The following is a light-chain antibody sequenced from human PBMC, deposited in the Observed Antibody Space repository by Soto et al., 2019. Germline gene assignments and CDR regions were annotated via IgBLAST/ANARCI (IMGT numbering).Light chain of an antibody. J-gene: IGLJ1*01. V-gene: IGLV1-40*01. CDR3: QSYDDSLSVHYV. CDR1: SSNIGSTYD. Sequence: QSVLTQPPSVSGAPGQRVTISCTGSSSNIGSTYDVQWYQQLPGTAPKLLIHGNTNRPSGVPDRFSGSKSGTSASLAITGLQAEDEVDYYCQSYDDSLSVHYVFGTGTKLTVL. CDR2: GNT.